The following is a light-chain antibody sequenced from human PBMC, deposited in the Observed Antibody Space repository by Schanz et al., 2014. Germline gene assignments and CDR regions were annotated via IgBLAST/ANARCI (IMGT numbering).Light chain of an antibody. V-gene: IGLV7-46*01. CDR2: DTS. Sequence: QTVVTQEPSLTVSPGGTVTLTCGSSTGAVTSAHHPYWFQQRPGQAPRTLIYDTSSKRSWTPARFSGSLLGGTAALTLSGAQPEDEAEYYCLLSYSGAWVFGGGTKLTVL. J-gene: IGLJ3*02. CDR1: TGAVTSAHH. CDR3: LLSYSGAWV.